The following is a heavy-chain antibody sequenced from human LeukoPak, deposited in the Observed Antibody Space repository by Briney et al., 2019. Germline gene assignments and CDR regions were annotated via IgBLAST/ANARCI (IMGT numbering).Heavy chain of an antibody. D-gene: IGHD3-22*01. CDR3: ARGAIPIRYYYDSSGWESDI. V-gene: IGHV7-4-1*02. CDR2: INTNTGNP. J-gene: IGHJ3*02. CDR1: GYTFTSYA. Sequence: ASVKVSCKASGYTFTSYAMNWVRQAPGQGLEWMGWINTNTGNPTYAQGFTGRFVFSLDTSVSTAYLQISSLKAEDTAVYYCARGAIPIRYYYDSSGWESDIWGQGTMVTVSS.